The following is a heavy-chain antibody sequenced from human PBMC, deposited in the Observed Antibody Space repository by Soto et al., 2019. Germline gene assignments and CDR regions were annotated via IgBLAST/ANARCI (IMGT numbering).Heavy chain of an antibody. CDR2: VYYSGST. CDR3: ARGNDWKSSTFDI. Sequence: QVQLQESGPGLVKPLETVSLTCTVSGGSLIDDSWNWIRQPPGKGLEWIGYVYYSGSTNYNPSLKSRVTISVDRSKNQFSLKLSSVTAADTAVYYCARGNDWKSSTFDIWGHGTMVSGSS. J-gene: IGHJ3*02. CDR1: GGSLIDDS. D-gene: IGHD2-21*01. V-gene: IGHV4-59*01.